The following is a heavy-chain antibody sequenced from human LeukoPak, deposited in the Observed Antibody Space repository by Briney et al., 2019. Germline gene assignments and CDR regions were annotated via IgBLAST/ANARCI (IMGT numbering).Heavy chain of an antibody. CDR1: GGSISSGSYY. V-gene: IGHV4-61*02. CDR2: IYTSGST. D-gene: IGHD6-13*01. J-gene: IGHJ5*02. CDR3: ARKEDSSWYWFDP. Sequence: SETLSLTCTVSGGSISSGSYYWSGIRQPAGKGLEWIGRIYTSGSTNYNPSLKSRVTISVDTSKNQFSLKLSSVTAADTAVYYCARKEDSSWYWFDPWGQGTLVTVSS.